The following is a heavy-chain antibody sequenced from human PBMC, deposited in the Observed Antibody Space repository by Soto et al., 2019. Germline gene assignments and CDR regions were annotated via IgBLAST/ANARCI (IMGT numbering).Heavy chain of an antibody. CDR1: GDSLSSDDYY. CDR3: ARHAVESPYYFDD. CDR2: IYYTGTT. V-gene: IGHV4-39*01. D-gene: IGHD3-3*01. J-gene: IGHJ4*02. Sequence: QVHLQESGPGLVKPSETLSLTCTVSGDSLSSDDYYWGWIRQTPGKGLEWLGSIYYTGTTSYNPSLRSRVSISTDSSKNQLSLKLSSLTAADTALYYCARHAVESPYYFDDWGQGSLVTVSS.